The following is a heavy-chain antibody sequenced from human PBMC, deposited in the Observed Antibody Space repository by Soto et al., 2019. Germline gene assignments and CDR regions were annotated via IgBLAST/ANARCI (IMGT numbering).Heavy chain of an antibody. CDR2: IYQSGST. CDR1: SGSISSGHW. CDR3: ATNSYYSLGV. Sequence: QVQLQESGPGLAKPSGTLSLTCAVSSGSISSGHWWNWVRQPPGKGLEWIGEIYQSGSTHYNPSLKSRVTVSVDKSMNQFSLKLTSVTAADTAVYYCATNSYYSLGVWGQGTTVTVSS. V-gene: IGHV4-4*02. J-gene: IGHJ6*02.